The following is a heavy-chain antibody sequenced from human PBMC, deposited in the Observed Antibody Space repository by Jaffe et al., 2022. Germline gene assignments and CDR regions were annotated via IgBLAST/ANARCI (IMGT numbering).Heavy chain of an antibody. J-gene: IGHJ6*03. CDR1: GGSFSGYY. D-gene: IGHD5-12*01. Sequence: QVQLQQWGAGLLKPSETLSLTCAVYGGSFSGYYWSWIRQPPGKGLEWIGEINHSGSTNYNPSLKSRVTISVDTSKNQFSLKLSSVTAADTAVYYCAIFPLRWLQYPYYYYYMDVWGKGTTVTVSS. CDR2: INHSGST. V-gene: IGHV4-34*01. CDR3: AIFPLRWLQYPYYYYYMDV.